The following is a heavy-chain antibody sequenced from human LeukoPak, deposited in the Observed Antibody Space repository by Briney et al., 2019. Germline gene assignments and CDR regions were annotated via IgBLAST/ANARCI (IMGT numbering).Heavy chain of an antibody. CDR1: GFTFDDYA. J-gene: IGHJ4*02. V-gene: IGHV3-9*01. CDR2: ISWNSGSI. D-gene: IGHD4-23*01. CDR3: AKDPDYGGNSGVFDY. Sequence: GRSLRLSYAASGFTFDDYAMHWVRQAPGKGLEWVSGISWNSGSIGYADSVKGRFTISRDNAKNSLYLQMNSLRAEDTALYYCAKDPDYGGNSGVFDYWGQGTLVTVSS.